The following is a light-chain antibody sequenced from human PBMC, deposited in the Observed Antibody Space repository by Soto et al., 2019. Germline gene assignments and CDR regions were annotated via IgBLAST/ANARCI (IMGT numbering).Light chain of an antibody. CDR1: QSVSSSY. CDR3: QQYGSSSYT. Sequence: EIVLTQSPGTLSLSPGERATLSCRASQSVSSSYLAWYQQKPGQAPRLLIYGASSRATGIPDRVSGSGSGTDFTLTISRLEPEDFAVYYCQQYGSSSYTFGKGTKLEIK. CDR2: GAS. V-gene: IGKV3-20*01. J-gene: IGKJ2*01.